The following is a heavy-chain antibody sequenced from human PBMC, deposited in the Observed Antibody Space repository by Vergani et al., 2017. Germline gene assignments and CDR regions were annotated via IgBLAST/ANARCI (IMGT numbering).Heavy chain of an antibody. V-gene: IGHV4-59*11. J-gene: IGHJ5*02. CDR2: IYYSENT. Sequence: QVQLQESGPGLVKSSETLSLTCSVSFDSIRNLYCNWIRQPPGKGLEWIGSIYYSENTNYNPSLKTRVTISVDTSKNQFSLTLTSVTAADTAVYYCASDTHCGQRADRWVQGILVTVTS. D-gene: IGHD2-15*01. CDR1: FDSIRNLY. CDR3: ASDTHCGQRADR.